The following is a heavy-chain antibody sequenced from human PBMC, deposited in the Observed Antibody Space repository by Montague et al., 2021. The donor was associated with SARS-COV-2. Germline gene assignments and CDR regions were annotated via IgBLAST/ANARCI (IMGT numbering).Heavy chain of an antibody. D-gene: IGHD5-12*01. V-gene: IGHV4-38-2*01. CDR3: ARRGYTGSDYFDY. CDR1: GFSISSGFY. CDR2: VCHSGYT. J-gene: IGHJ4*02. Sequence: SETLSPTCSVSGFSISSGFYWAWQSPGKGPEWIGTVCHSGYTHYNPSLKGRVTVSIDTSKNQFSLTVTSVTAADTAVYFCARRGYTGSDYFDYWGQGTLVTVSS.